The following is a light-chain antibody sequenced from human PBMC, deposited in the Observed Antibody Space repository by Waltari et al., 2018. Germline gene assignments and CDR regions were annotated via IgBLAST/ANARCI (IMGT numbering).Light chain of an antibody. CDR3: QQYHSSPS. J-gene: IGKJ5*01. V-gene: IGKV4-1*01. CDR1: QSVLNTSNNKNY. Sequence: DIVMTQSPDSLAVSLGERATINCKSSQSVLNTSNNKNYLASYQQKPGQPPKLLIYWASTRVSGVPDRFSGSGSGTDFTLTISSLQAEDVAVHHCQQYHSSPSFGQGTRLEIK. CDR2: WAS.